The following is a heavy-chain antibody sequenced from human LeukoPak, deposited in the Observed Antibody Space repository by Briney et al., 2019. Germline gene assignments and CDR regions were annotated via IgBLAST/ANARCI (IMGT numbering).Heavy chain of an antibody. CDR2: INPDGSEK. CDR1: GITFRSLW. J-gene: IGHJ4*02. Sequence: PGGSLRLSCAVSGITFRSLWMNWVRQAPGKGLEWVANINPDGSEKYYVDSVEGRFTISRDNAKNSLYLQMNSLRAEDTAVYYCAREVGIYNYDFWSGYFRDWGQGTLVTVSS. V-gene: IGHV3-7*01. D-gene: IGHD3-3*01. CDR3: AREVGIYNYDFWSGYFRD.